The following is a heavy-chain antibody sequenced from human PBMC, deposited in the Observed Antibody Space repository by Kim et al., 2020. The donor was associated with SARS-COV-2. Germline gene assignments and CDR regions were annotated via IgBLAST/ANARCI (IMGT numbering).Heavy chain of an antibody. Sequence: GGSLRLSCAASGFTFSSYGMHWVRQAPGKGLEWVAVISYDGSNKYYADSVKGRFTISRDNSKNTLYLQMNSLRAEDTAVYYCATSGYSSSWYRSWGQGTLVTVSS. D-gene: IGHD6-13*01. CDR1: GFTFSSYG. CDR3: ATSGYSSSWYRS. V-gene: IGHV3-30*03. J-gene: IGHJ5*02. CDR2: ISYDGSNK.